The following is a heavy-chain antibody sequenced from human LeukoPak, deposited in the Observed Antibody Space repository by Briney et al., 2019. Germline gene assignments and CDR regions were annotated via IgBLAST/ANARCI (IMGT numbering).Heavy chain of an antibody. J-gene: IGHJ5*02. D-gene: IGHD6-19*01. CDR2: IYSGGSA. CDR3: VRMVTGWPNWIDP. Sequence: GESLRLSCVASGFTFSNYYMSWVRRAPGKGLEWVSVIYSGGSAYSADSVKGRFTMSRDTSKNTLYLQMNSLRAEDTAVYYCVRMVTGWPNWIDPWGQGTLVTVSS. CDR1: GFTFSNYY. V-gene: IGHV3-66*01.